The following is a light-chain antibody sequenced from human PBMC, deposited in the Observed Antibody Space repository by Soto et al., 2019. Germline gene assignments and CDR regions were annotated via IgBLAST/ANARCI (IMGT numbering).Light chain of an antibody. CDR2: LEGSGSN. CDR3: ETGGSSSRV. V-gene: IGLV4-60*03. J-gene: IGLJ2*01. Sequence: QPVLTQSSSASASLGSSVKLTCTLRSGNSNYVIEWHQQQPGKAPRYLMELEGSGSNKKGSGVPDRFSGSSSRAARYPTFAILQSEDEADYYCETGGSSSRVFGGGTKLTVL. CDR1: SGNSNYV.